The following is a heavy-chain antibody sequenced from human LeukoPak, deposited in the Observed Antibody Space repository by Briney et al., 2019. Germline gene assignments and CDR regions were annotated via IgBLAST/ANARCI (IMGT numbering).Heavy chain of an antibody. CDR3: ASLDYYYSMDV. J-gene: IGHJ6*02. CDR2: INSDGSST. V-gene: IGHV3-74*01. Sequence: GGSLRLSCAASGFTFSSYWMHWVRQAPGKGLVWVSRINSDGSSTSYADSVKGRFTISRDNAKNTLYLQMNSLRAEDTAVYYCASLDYYYSMDVWGQGTTVTVSS. CDR1: GFTFSSYW.